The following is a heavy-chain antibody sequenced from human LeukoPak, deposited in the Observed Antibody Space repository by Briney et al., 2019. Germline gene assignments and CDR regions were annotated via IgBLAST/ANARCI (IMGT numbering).Heavy chain of an antibody. J-gene: IGHJ5*02. CDR3: ARGPLTYSSGWFNWFDP. V-gene: IGHV4-34*01. D-gene: IGHD6-19*01. Sequence: SETLSLTCAVSGGSFSGYYWSWIRQPPGKGLEWIGEINHSGSTNYNPSLKSRVTISADTSKNQFSLKLSSVTAADTAVYYCARGPLTYSSGWFNWFDPWGQGTLVTVSS. CDR2: INHSGST. CDR1: GGSFSGYY.